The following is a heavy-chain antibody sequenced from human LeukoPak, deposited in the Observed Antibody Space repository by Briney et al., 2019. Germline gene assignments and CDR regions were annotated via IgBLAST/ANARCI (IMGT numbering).Heavy chain of an antibody. J-gene: IGHJ4*02. CDR3: ARGKELQDY. V-gene: IGHV4-39*07. CDR2: IYYSGST. CDR1: GGSISSINHY. D-gene: IGHD1-7*01. Sequence: PSETLSLTCTVSGGSISSINHYWGWVRQPPGKGLEWIGTIYYSGSTSYNPSLKSRVTISVDTSKNQFSLKLSSVTAADTAVYYCARGKELQDYWGQGTLVTVSS.